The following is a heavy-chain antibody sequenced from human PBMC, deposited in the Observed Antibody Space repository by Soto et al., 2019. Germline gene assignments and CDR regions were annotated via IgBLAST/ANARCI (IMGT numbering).Heavy chain of an antibody. CDR3: GRGLSSTGYYYYYYMDV. CDR1: GYTFTSYD. Sequence: ASVKVSCKASGYTFTSYDINWVRQATGQGLEWMGWMNPNSGNTGYAQKFQGRVTMTRNTSISTAYMELSSLRSEDTAVYYCGRGLSSTGYYYYYYMDVWGKGPRVTVS. V-gene: IGHV1-8*01. J-gene: IGHJ6*03. D-gene: IGHD2-2*01. CDR2: MNPNSGNT.